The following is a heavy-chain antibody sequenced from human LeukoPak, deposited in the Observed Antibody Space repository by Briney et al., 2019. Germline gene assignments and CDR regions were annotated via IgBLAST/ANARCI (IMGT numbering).Heavy chain of an antibody. CDR3: ARLEMATITY. D-gene: IGHD5-24*01. Sequence: SXTLSLTCTVSGGSISSSSYYWGGIRQPPGKGLEWIGRIYYSGSTYYNPSLKSRVTISVDTSKNQFSLKLSSVTAADTAVYYCARLEMATITYWGQGTLVTVSS. CDR2: IYYSGST. CDR1: GGSISSSSYY. V-gene: IGHV4-39*01. J-gene: IGHJ4*02.